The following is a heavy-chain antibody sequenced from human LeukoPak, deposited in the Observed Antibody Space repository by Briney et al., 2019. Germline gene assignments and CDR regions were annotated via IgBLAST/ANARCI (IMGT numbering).Heavy chain of an antibody. CDR3: ARDSAADTAMVNTNFDY. J-gene: IGHJ4*02. Sequence: ASVKVSCKVSGYTLTELSMHWVRQAPGQGLEWMGWINPNSGGTNYAQKFQGRVTMTRDTSISTAYMELSRLRSDDTAVYYCARDSAADTAMVNTNFDYWGQGTLVTVSS. CDR1: GYTLTELS. V-gene: IGHV1-2*02. CDR2: INPNSGGT. D-gene: IGHD5-18*01.